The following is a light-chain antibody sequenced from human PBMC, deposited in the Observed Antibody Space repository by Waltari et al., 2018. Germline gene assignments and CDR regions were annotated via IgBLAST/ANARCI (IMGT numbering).Light chain of an antibody. Sequence: QSALTQPAAVSGSPGQTITISCTGTSSDVGSQNLVSWYQASPGKAPKLLIYEDTKRPSGPSDRFSGSKSGNTASLTISGLQAEDEADYYCCSDAGRRTLVFGGGTKVTVL. J-gene: IGLJ3*02. CDR3: CSDAGRRTLV. CDR1: SSDVGSQNL. CDR2: EDT. V-gene: IGLV2-23*01.